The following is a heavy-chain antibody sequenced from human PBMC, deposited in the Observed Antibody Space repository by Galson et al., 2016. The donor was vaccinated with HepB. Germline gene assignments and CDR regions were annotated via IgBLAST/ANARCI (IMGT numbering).Heavy chain of an antibody. CDR1: GYSTSSGFY. Sequence: LSLTCAVSGYSTSSGFYWGCFRQPPGKGLEWLGSIYRSGSTNYNPSLRSRVTISINTSKSQFSLKLSSVTAADTAVYYCARVYSGSYYWLDPWGQGTLVTVSS. CDR3: ARVYSGSYYWLDP. D-gene: IGHD1-26*01. CDR2: IYRSGST. V-gene: IGHV4-38-2*01. J-gene: IGHJ5*02.